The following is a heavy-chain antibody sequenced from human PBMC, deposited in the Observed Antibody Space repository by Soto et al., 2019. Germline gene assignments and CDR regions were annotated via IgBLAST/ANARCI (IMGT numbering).Heavy chain of an antibody. CDR3: ARDRNCGGNSPYFDY. CDR2: MWYDGSKQ. Sequence: QVQLVESGGGVVQPGASLRLACAASGFTFRSYAMHWVRQTPRKGLEWVAIMWYDGSKQYYADSVKGRFTISRDNSNSTLYLEMDSRRVEDTAVYYCARDRNCGGNSPYFDYWGQGVLVTVSS. CDR1: GFTFRSYA. V-gene: IGHV3-33*01. D-gene: IGHD2-21*02. J-gene: IGHJ4*02.